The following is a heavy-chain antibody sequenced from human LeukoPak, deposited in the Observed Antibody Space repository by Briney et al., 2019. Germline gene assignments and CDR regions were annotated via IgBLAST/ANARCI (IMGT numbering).Heavy chain of an antibody. CDR2: IYYSGST. CDR1: GGSISSGGYY. Sequence: SETLSLTCTVSGGSISSGGYYWSWIRQHPGKGLEWIGYIYYSGSTYYNPSLKSRVTISVDTSKNQFSLKLSSVTAADTAVYYCARDHRPFVYDSSGYYSDAFDIWGQGTMVTVSS. J-gene: IGHJ3*02. D-gene: IGHD3-22*01. CDR3: ARDHRPFVYDSSGYYSDAFDI. V-gene: IGHV4-31*03.